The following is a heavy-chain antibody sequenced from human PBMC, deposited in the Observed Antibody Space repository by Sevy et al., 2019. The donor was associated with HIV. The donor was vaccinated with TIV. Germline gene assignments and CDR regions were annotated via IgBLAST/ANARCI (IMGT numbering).Heavy chain of an antibody. CDR3: ANYGRLLGSGA. D-gene: IGHD3-10*01. CDR2: ISGSGGST. V-gene: IGHV3-23*01. CDR1: GFTFSSYA. J-gene: IGHJ5*02. Sequence: GGSLRLSCAASGFTFSSYAMSWVRQAPGKGLEWVSAISGSGGSTYYADSVKGRFTISRDNSKNTLYLQMNSLRAEDTAVYYCANYGRLLGSGAWGQRTLVTVSS.